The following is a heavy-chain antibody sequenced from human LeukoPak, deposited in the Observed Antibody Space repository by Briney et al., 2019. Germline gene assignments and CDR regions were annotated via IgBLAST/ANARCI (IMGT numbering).Heavy chain of an antibody. CDR3: AKVASGSYYNWPFDY. J-gene: IGHJ4*02. V-gene: IGHV3-23*01. CDR2: ISGSGGST. Sequence: GSLRLSRAASGFTFSSYAMSWVRQAPGKGLEWVSAISGSGGSTYYADSVKGRFTISRDNSKNTLYLQMNSLRAEDTAVYYCAKVASGSYYNWPFDYWGQGTLVTVSS. D-gene: IGHD1-26*01. CDR1: GFTFSSYA.